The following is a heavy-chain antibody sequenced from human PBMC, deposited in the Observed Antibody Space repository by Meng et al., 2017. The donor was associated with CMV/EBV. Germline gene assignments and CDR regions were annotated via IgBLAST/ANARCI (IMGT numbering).Heavy chain of an antibody. Sequence: GESLKISCAASGFTFDDYGMGWVRQAPGKGLEWVSGINWNGGSTGYADSVKGRFTISRDNAKNSLYLQMNSLRAEDTALYYCASGLYFVDPWGQGTLVTVSS. J-gene: IGHJ5*02. CDR2: INWNGGST. V-gene: IGHV3-20*04. CDR3: ASGLYFVDP. CDR1: GFTFDDYG. D-gene: IGHD2-21*01.